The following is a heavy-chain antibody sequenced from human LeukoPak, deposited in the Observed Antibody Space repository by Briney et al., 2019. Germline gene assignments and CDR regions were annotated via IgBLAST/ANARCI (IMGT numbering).Heavy chain of an antibody. CDR1: GFTFSSYG. CDR3: ARAERRGYDFWSGYYLPDH. J-gene: IGHJ4*02. CDR2: ISSSSSYI. D-gene: IGHD3-3*01. V-gene: IGHV3-21*01. Sequence: PGGSLRLSCAASGFTFSSYGMSWVRQAPGKGLEWVSSISSSSSYIYYADSVKGRFTISRDNAKNSLYLQMNSLRAEDTAVYYCARAERRGYDFWSGYYLPDHWGQGTLVTVSS.